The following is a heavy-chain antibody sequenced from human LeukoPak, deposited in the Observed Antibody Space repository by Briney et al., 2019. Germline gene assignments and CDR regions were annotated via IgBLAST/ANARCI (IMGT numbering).Heavy chain of an antibody. J-gene: IGHJ4*02. CDR2: ITSGAGST. CDR3: TKERRGTYYAFES. V-gene: IGHV3-11*01. D-gene: IGHD3-16*01. CDR1: GFNISDYY. Sequence: GGSLRLSCDASGFNISDYYMSWVRQSPGKGLEWISYITSGAGSTKYADSVKGRFTISRDKAKTSVALQLNSLRAEDTAVYYCTKERRGTYYAFESWGQGTLVTVSS.